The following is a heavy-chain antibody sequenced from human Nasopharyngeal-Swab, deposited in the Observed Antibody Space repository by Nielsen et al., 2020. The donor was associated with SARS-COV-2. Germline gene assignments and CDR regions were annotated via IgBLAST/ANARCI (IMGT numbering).Heavy chain of an antibody. V-gene: IGHV4-34*01. Sequence: GSLRLSCAVYSGSFSGYYWSWIRQPPGKGLDWIGEINHSGSTKYNPSLKSRVNISVDTSKNQFSLKVSSVTAADTAVYYCARGGYYCSSTSCYYYSGYYYGMDVWGQGTTVTVSS. J-gene: IGHJ6*02. CDR2: INHSGST. CDR3: ARGGYYCSSTSCYYYSGYYYGMDV. D-gene: IGHD2-2*01. CDR1: SGSFSGYY.